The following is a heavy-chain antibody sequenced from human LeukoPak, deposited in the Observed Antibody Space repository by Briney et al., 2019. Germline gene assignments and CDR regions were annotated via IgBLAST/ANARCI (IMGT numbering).Heavy chain of an antibody. CDR1: GGSISSSSYY. CDR2: IYYSGST. Sequence: ASETLSLTCTVSGGSISSSSYYWGWIRQPPGKGLEWIGSIYYSGSTYYNPSLKSRVTISVDTSKNQSSLKLSSVTAADTAVYYCARHVGFITMVRGVINNNWFDPWGQGTLVTVSS. CDR3: ARHVGFITMVRGVINNNWFDP. D-gene: IGHD3-10*01. J-gene: IGHJ5*02. V-gene: IGHV4-39*01.